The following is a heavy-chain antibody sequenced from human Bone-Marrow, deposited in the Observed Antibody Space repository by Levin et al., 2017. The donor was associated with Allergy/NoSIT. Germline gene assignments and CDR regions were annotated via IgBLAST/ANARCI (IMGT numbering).Heavy chain of an antibody. CDR1: GYTFTRYG. D-gene: IGHD1-1*01. CDR3: ARAGTEYDY. V-gene: IGHV1-18*01. Sequence: PGGSLRLSCKASGYTFTRYGIGWVRQAPGQGLEWMGWISAFNGDTKYAQKLQGRVTMTTDTSTSTAYMELTSLRSDDTAVYYCARAGTEYDYWGQGTLVTVSS. J-gene: IGHJ4*02. CDR2: ISAFNGDT.